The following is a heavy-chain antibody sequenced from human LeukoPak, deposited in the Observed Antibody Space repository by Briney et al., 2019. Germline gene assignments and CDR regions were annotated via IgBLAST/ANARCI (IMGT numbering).Heavy chain of an antibody. Sequence: GGSLRLSCAASGFAFSNYMMHWVRQAPGKGLVWVSRIKSDGITITYADSVKGRFTISRDNAKNTLYLQMNSLRAEDTAVYYCLRDLNWSLDQWGQGTLVTVSS. J-gene: IGHJ4*02. V-gene: IGHV3-74*01. CDR1: GFAFSNYM. CDR2: IKSDGITI. CDR3: LRDLNWSLDQ. D-gene: IGHD1-20*01.